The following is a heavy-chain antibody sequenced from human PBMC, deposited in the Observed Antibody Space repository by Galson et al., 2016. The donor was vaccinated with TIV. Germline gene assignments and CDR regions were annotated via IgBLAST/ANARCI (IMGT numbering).Heavy chain of an antibody. V-gene: IGHV3-30*18. Sequence: SLRLSCAASGFTFSDYGMHWVRQTPGKGLEWVAVISYDGSDQYYAGSVKGRFTISRDNSKNTLYLQMNRLRSDETAMYYCAKDPRLYGDYFLHYFDYWGQGTLVTVSS. CDR2: ISYDGSDQ. CDR3: AKDPRLYGDYFLHYFDY. CDR1: GFTFSDYG. D-gene: IGHD4-17*01. J-gene: IGHJ4*02.